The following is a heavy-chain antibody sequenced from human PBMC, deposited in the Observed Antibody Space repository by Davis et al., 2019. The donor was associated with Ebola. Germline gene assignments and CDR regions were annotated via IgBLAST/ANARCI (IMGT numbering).Heavy chain of an antibody. CDR3: ARGILPAAMGYYYMDV. D-gene: IGHD2-2*01. CDR2: IYYSGST. CDR1: GGSISSYY. V-gene: IGHV4-59*08. Sequence: SETLSLTCTVSGGSISSYYWSWIRQPPGKGLEWIGYIYYSGSTYYNPSLKSRVTISVDTSKNQFSLKLSSVTAADTAVYYCARGILPAAMGYYYMDVWGKGTTVTVSS. J-gene: IGHJ6*03.